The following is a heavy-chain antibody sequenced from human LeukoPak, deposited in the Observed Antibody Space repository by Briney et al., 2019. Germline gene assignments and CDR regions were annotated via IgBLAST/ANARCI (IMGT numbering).Heavy chain of an antibody. D-gene: IGHD2-21*01. CDR3: AGEPLW. CDR1: GFTFSSYA. Sequence: GGSLRLSCAASGFTFSSYAMHWVRQAPGKGLEWVAVISYDGSNKYYADSVKGRFTISRDNSKNTLYLQVNSLRAEDTAVYYCAGEPLWWGKGTLVTVSS. CDR2: ISYDGSNK. J-gene: IGHJ4*02. V-gene: IGHV3-30-3*01.